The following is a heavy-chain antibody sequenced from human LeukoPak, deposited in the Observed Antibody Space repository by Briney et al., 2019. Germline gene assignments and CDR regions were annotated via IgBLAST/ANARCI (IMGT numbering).Heavy chain of an antibody. J-gene: IGHJ3*02. CDR2: LYSGGGA. Sequence: GGSLRLSCAASGFSVNTNYMTWVRQAPGKGLEWVSVLYSGGGAYYADSVKDRFTISRDYSQNTLLLQMNSLRAEDTALYYCARGKTSDDIVEDAFDIXXXGXMXAVSS. D-gene: IGHD2-15*01. V-gene: IGHV3-66*01. CDR3: ARGKTSDDIVEDAFDI. CDR1: GFSVNTNY.